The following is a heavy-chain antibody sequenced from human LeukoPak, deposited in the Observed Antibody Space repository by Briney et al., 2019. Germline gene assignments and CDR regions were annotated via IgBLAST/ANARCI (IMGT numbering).Heavy chain of an antibody. J-gene: IGHJ6*03. V-gene: IGHV1-2*02. CDR1: GYTFTGYY. Sequence: ASVKVSCKASGYTFTGYYMHWVRQAPGQGLKWMGWIYPNSGGTNYAQKFQGRVTVTRDTSISTAYMELSRLRSDDTAVYYCAREAYDSGSFRTDYYYMDVWGKGTTVTISS. D-gene: IGHD3-10*01. CDR3: AREAYDSGSFRTDYYYMDV. CDR2: IYPNSGGT.